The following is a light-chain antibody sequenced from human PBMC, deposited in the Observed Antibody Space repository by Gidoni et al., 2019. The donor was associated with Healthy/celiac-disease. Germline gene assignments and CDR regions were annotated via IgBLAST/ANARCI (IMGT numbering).Light chain of an antibody. CDR1: QSISSW. J-gene: IGKJ4*01. CDR2: KAS. Sequence: DIQMTQSPSTLSASVGDRVTITCRASQSISSWLAWYQQKPGKAPKLLIYKASSLESGVPSRFSGSGSGTEFTLTISSLQPDDFATYYCQQYNSTFXGXTKVEIK. CDR3: QQYNST. V-gene: IGKV1-5*03.